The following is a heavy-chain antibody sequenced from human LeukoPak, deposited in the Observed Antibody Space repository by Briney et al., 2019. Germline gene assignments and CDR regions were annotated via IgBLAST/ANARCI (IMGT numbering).Heavy chain of an antibody. D-gene: IGHD6-13*01. CDR3: ARGIAAAVTCDY. V-gene: IGHV4-59*01. CDR2: IYYSGST. Sequence: SETLSLTCTVSGGSISSYYWSWIRQPPGKGLEWIGYIYYSGSTNYNPSLKSRVTISVDTSKNQFSLKLSSVTAADTAVYYCARGIAAAVTCDYWGQGTLVTVSS. J-gene: IGHJ4*02. CDR1: GGSISSYY.